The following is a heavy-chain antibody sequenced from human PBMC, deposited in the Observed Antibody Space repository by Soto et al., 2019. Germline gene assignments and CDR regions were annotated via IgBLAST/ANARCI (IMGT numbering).Heavy chain of an antibody. D-gene: IGHD5-18*01. CDR1: GYTFTGYY. Sequence: GASVKVSCKASGYTFTGYYMHWVRQAPGQGLGWMGWINPNSGGTNYAQKFQGWVTMTRDTSISTAYMELSRLRSDDTAVYYCARADAGTAMVADEAFDIWGQGTMVTVSS. J-gene: IGHJ3*02. V-gene: IGHV1-2*04. CDR2: INPNSGGT. CDR3: ARADAGTAMVADEAFDI.